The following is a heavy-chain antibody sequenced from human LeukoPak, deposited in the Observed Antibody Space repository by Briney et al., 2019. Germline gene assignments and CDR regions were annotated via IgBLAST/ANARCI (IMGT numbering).Heavy chain of an antibody. D-gene: IGHD3-10*01. CDR3: ARINDRGSGGGDDY. J-gene: IGHJ4*02. V-gene: IGHV4-39*07. CDR2: IYYTGHT. Sequence: SETLSLTCTVSGDSISNKNFYWGWIRKPPGKDLEWIGSIYYTGHTYYNPSLKSRITLSVDTSKNQFSLKLSSVTAADTAVYPFARINDRGSGGGDDYWGQGTLVTVSS. CDR1: GDSISNKNFY.